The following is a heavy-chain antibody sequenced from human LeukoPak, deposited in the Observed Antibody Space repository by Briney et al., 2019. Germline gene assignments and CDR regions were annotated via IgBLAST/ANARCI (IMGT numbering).Heavy chain of an antibody. J-gene: IGHJ4*02. CDR2: ITPSGGST. Sequence: GASVKVSCKASGYTFTSYNMYWVRQAPGQGLEWMARITPSGGSTTYAQKFQGRVTVTSDTSTSTVYMELSSLTSEDTAVYYCARGSGSWSFDNWGQGTLVTVSS. CDR1: GYTFTSYN. CDR3: ARGSGSWSFDN. V-gene: IGHV1-46*01. D-gene: IGHD6-13*01.